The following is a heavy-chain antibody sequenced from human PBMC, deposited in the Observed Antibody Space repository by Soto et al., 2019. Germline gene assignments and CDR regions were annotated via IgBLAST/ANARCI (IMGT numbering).Heavy chain of an antibody. CDR1: GGSIRSGVYY. J-gene: IGHJ4*02. V-gene: IGHV4-31*03. CDR2: IYYSGST. Sequence: QVQLQESGPGLVKPSQTLSLTCPVSGGSIRSGVYYWICIRQHPGKVVEWIGYIYYSGSTYYNPSLKSRVTITVDTSKNQSSLKLSSVRAGNTAVYYCARFQTQDFWSGYNFDYWGQGTMVTVSS. D-gene: IGHD3-3*01. CDR3: ARFQTQDFWSGYNFDY.